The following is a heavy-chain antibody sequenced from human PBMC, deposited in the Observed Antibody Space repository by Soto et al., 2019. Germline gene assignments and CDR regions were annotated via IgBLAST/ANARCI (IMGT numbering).Heavy chain of an antibody. CDR3: AKTAGYDYVWGSSGLDP. CDR1: GFTFSSYG. J-gene: IGHJ5*02. Sequence: HPGGSPRLCCAGSGFTFSSYGMHWVRQAPGKGLEWVAVISYDGRDKYYGDSVKGRCTISRDDSKNTLYLQMNSPRVEDTAIYYCAKTAGYDYVWGSSGLDPWGQGTLVTVSS. V-gene: IGHV3-30*18. D-gene: IGHD3-16*01. CDR2: ISYDGRDK.